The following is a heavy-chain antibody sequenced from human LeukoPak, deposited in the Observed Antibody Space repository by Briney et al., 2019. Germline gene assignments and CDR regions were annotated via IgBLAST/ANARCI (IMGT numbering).Heavy chain of an antibody. CDR3: ATDDRYGDYRVGYYYYYMDV. D-gene: IGHD4-17*01. Sequence: ASVKVSCKASGYTFTSYGISWVRQAPGQGLEWMGGISGYNGNTNYAQKLQGRVTMTTDTSTSTAYMELRSLRSEDTAVYYCATDDRYGDYRVGYYYYYMDVWGKGTTVTVSS. V-gene: IGHV1-18*01. J-gene: IGHJ6*03. CDR2: ISGYNGNT. CDR1: GYTFTSYG.